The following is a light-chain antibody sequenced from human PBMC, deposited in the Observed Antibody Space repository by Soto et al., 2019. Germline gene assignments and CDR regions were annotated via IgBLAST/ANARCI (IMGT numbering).Light chain of an antibody. J-gene: IGLJ1*01. CDR2: GND. V-gene: IGLV1-40*01. CDR1: SSNIGPGFD. Sequence: QSVLTQPPSVSGAPGQRVTISCTGSSSNIGPGFDVHWYQQLPGTAPKLLIYGNDRRPSGVPARFSGSKSCTSASLVITGLQAEDEADYYCQSYDSSLSSSVFGTGTKLTVL. CDR3: QSYDSSLSSSV.